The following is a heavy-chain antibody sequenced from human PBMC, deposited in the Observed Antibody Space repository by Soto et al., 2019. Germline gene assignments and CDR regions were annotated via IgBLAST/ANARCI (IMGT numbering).Heavy chain of an antibody. Sequence: GGSLRLSCAASGFTFSDYYMSWIRQAPGKGLEWVSYISSSGSTIYYADSVKGRFTISRDNAKNSLYLQMNSLRAEDTAVYYCARVEYRDIVVVVPDAFDIWGQGTMVTVSS. V-gene: IGHV3-11*01. J-gene: IGHJ3*02. D-gene: IGHD2-15*01. CDR1: GFTFSDYY. CDR3: ARVEYRDIVVVVPDAFDI. CDR2: ISSSGSTI.